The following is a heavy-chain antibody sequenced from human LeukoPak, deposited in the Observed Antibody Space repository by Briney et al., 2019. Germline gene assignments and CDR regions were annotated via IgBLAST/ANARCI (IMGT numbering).Heavy chain of an antibody. CDR3: ARARTTVTGNYYYGMDV. J-gene: IGHJ6*02. V-gene: IGHV1-69*04. CDR1: GGTFSSYA. D-gene: IGHD4-17*01. CDR2: IIPIFGIA. Sequence: SVKVSCKASGGTFSSYAISWVRQAPGQGLEWMGRIIPIFGIANYAQKFQGRATITADKSTSTAYMELSSLRSEDTAVYYCARARTTVTGNYYYGMDVWGQGTTVTVSS.